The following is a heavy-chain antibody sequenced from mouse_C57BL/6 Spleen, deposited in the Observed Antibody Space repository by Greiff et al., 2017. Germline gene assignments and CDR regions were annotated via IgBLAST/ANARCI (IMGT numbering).Heavy chain of an antibody. D-gene: IGHD2-1*01. J-gene: IGHJ3*01. CDR1: GYTFTSYW. V-gene: IGHV1-5*01. CDR3: TEGSTMVTPFAD. Sequence: EVQLQQSGTVLVRPGASVKMSCQTSGYTFTSYWMHWVKQRPGQGLEWIGAIYPGNSDTSYNHLFKGMVKLTAVTSASNTYIERSSLTNEDAAVYYCTEGSTMVTPFADWGTGTLVTVSA. CDR2: IYPGNSDT.